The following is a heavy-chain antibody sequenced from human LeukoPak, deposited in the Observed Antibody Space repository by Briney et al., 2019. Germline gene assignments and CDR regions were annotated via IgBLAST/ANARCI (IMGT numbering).Heavy chain of an antibody. V-gene: IGHV3-21*01. CDR2: ISSSSSYI. J-gene: IGHJ4*02. CDR3: ARVETVASFDY. CDR1: GFTFSSYN. D-gene: IGHD4-17*01. Sequence: GGSLRLSCAASGFTFSSYNMNWVRQAPGKGLEWVSSISSSSSYIYYADSVEGRFTISRDNAKNSLYLQMNSLRAEDTAVYYCARVETVASFDYWGQGTLVTVSS.